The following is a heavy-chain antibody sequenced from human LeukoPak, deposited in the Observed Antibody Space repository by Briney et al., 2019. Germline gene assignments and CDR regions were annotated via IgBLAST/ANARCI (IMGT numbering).Heavy chain of an antibody. V-gene: IGHV4-39*01. Sequence: PSETLSLTCTVSGGSISSSSYYWGWIRQPPGKGLEWIGSIYYSGSTYYNPSLKSRVTISVDTSKNQFSLKLSSVTAADTAVYYCARQGYYYGSGPWFDPWGQGTLVTVSS. CDR1: GGSISSSSYY. J-gene: IGHJ5*02. D-gene: IGHD3-10*01. CDR2: IYYSGST. CDR3: ARQGYYYGSGPWFDP.